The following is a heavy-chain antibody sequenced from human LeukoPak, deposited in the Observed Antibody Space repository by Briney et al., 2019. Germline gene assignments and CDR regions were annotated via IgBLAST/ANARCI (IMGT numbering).Heavy chain of an antibody. CDR3: ARDDSSGYYLDY. Sequence: ASVKVSCKAAGYTFSTYDISWVRQATGQGLEWMGWMNPNSGNTGYAQKFQGRVTMTRNTSISTAYMELSSLRSEDTAVYYCARDDSSGYYLDYWGQGTLVTVSS. V-gene: IGHV1-8*01. D-gene: IGHD3-22*01. CDR2: MNPNSGNT. J-gene: IGHJ4*02. CDR1: GYTFSTYD.